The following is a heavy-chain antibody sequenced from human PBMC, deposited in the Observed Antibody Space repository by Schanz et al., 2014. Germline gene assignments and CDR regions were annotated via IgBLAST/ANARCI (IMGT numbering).Heavy chain of an antibody. J-gene: IGHJ4*02. CDR2: IKGDSSEK. V-gene: IGHV3-7*03. Sequence: VQLVESGGALVQPGGSLRLSCSASGFTFSDHWMSWVRQPPGKGLEWVANIKGDSSEKNYVDSVKGRFTLSRDNAKKTMDLQMNSLRVEDTAVYYCARDPNSVNEIDYWGLGTLVTVSS. CDR1: GFTFSDHW. CDR3: ARDPNSVNEIDY. D-gene: IGHD5-12*01.